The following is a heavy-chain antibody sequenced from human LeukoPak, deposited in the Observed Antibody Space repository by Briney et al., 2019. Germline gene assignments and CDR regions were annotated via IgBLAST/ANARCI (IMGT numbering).Heavy chain of an antibody. CDR2: IWYDGSNK. D-gene: IGHD6-19*01. CDR1: GFTFSSYG. J-gene: IGHJ6*04. V-gene: IGHV3-33*01. Sequence: GGSLRLSCAASGFTFSSYGMHWVRQAPGKGLEWVAVIWYDGSNKYYADSVKGRFTISRDNSKNTLYLQMNSLRAEDTAVYYCARRIAVAGLGVYYGMDVWGKGTTVTVSS. CDR3: ARRIAVAGLGVYYGMDV.